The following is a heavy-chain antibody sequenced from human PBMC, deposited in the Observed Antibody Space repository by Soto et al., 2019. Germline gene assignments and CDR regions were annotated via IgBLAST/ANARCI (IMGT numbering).Heavy chain of an antibody. CDR3: ARVYSGSYSDY. V-gene: IGHV4-30-4*01. Sequence: PSETLSLTCTVSGGSISSGYYYWSWIRQPPGKGLEWIGYIYNSGTTYYNPSLKSRVTIPVDTSKNQFSLKLSSVTAADTAVYYCARVYSGSYSDYWGQGALVTVSS. J-gene: IGHJ4*02. CDR1: GGSISSGYYY. D-gene: IGHD1-26*01. CDR2: IYNSGTT.